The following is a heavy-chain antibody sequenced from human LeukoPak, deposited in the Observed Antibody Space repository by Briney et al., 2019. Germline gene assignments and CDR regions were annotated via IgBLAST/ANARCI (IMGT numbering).Heavy chain of an antibody. CDR1: GGSISSYY. J-gene: IGHJ4*02. CDR3: ARQARYYDSSGYYYYFDY. D-gene: IGHD3-22*01. CDR2: IYYSGST. V-gene: IGHV4-59*08. Sequence: SETLSLTCTVSGGSISSYYWSWIRQPPGKGLEWIGYIYYSGSTNYNPSLKSRVTISVDTSKNQFSLKLSSVTAADTAVYYCARQARYYDSSGYYYYFDYWGQGTLVTVSS.